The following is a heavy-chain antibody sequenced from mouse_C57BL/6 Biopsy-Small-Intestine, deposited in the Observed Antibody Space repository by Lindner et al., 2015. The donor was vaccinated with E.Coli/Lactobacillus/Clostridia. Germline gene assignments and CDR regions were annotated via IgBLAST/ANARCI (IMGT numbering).Heavy chain of an antibody. J-gene: IGHJ4*01. D-gene: IGHD2-12*01. CDR1: GYTFTKYY. V-gene: IGHV1-53*01. CDR2: INSNDGWT. Sequence: SVKVSCKASGYTFTKYYIHWVRQAPGQGLEWMGIINSNDGWTSYKEEFQDRLTVTRDTSTGTVYMELSRLRSGDTAVYYCARDAIEAEGREDFDYWGQGTLVTVSS. CDR3: ARDAIEAEGREDFDY.